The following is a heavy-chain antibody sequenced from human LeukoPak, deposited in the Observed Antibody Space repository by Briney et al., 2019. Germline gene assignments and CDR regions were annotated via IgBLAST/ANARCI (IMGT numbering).Heavy chain of an antibody. CDR1: GGSISSHY. V-gene: IGHV4-59*11. Sequence: SETLSLTCTVSGGSISSHYWSWIRQPPGKGLEWIGYIYYSGSTNYNPSLKSRVTISVDTSKNQFSLKLSSVTAADTAVYYCARFARADSNFSSDYWGQGTLVTVSS. J-gene: IGHJ4*02. CDR2: IYYSGST. CDR3: ARFARADSNFSSDY. D-gene: IGHD4-11*01.